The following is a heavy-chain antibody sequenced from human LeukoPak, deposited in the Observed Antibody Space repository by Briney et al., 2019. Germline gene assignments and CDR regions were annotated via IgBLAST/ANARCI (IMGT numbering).Heavy chain of an antibody. CDR1: GYSISSGYY. J-gene: IGHJ5*02. CDR3: ARGPYSGGFPFNNWFDP. Sequence: SETLSLTCTVSGYSISSGYYWGWIRQPPGKGLEWIGSIYHSGSTCYNPSLKSRVTISVDTSKNQFSLKLSSVTAADTAVYYCARGPYSGGFPFNNWFDPWGQGTLVTVSS. D-gene: IGHD1-26*01. CDR2: IYHSGST. V-gene: IGHV4-38-2*02.